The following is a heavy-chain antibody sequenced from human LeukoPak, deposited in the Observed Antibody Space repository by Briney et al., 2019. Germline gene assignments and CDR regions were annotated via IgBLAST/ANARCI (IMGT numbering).Heavy chain of an antibody. D-gene: IGHD3-16*02. J-gene: IGHJ4*02. V-gene: IGHV3-48*01. Sequence: GGSLRLSCAASGFSFSSYSMNWVRQPPGKGLEWISYIGSSSHTINYADSVKRRFTISRDNAKNSLYLHMNSVRAEDTAVYYCGYTNNFYHWGQGALVVVSA. CDR2: IGSSSHTI. CDR1: GFSFSSYS. CDR3: GYTNNFYH.